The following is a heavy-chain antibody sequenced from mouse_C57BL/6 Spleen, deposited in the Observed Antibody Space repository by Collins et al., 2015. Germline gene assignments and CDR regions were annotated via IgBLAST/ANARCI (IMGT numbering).Heavy chain of an antibody. CDR1: LLHHQWLY. D-gene: IGHD2-3*01. J-gene: IGHJ1*03. CDR2: ISYDGSN. V-gene: IGHV3-6*01. CDR3: ARWVLPGRYFDV. Sequence: DVQLQESGPGLVKPSPVSVSHLLCHWLLHHQWLYWNWIRQFPGNKLEWMGYISYDGSNNYNPSLKNRISITRDTSKNQFFLKLNSVTTEDTATYYCARWVLPGRYFDVWGTGTTVTVSS.